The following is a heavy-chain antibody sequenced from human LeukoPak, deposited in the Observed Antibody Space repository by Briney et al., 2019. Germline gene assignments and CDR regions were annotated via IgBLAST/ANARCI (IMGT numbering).Heavy chain of an antibody. D-gene: IGHD3-22*01. Sequence: GGSLRLSCAASGFTFSSYAMSWVRQAPGKGREWVSAISGSGGSTYYADSVKGRFTISRDNSKNTLYLQMNSLRAEDTAVYYCAKDERRITMIVVVIGTIDYWGQGTLVTVSS. CDR3: AKDERRITMIVVVIGTIDY. V-gene: IGHV3-23*01. CDR2: ISGSGGST. J-gene: IGHJ4*02. CDR1: GFTFSSYA.